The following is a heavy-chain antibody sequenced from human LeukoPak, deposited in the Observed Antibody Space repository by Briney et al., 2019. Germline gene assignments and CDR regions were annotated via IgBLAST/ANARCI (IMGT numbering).Heavy chain of an antibody. D-gene: IGHD4-17*01. J-gene: IGHJ4*02. V-gene: IGHV3-23*01. CDR2: ISGSGGST. CDR3: AKQRELDYGDYLHFDY. Sequence: GGSLRLSCAASGFTFSSYAMSWVRQAPGKGLEWVSAISGSGGSTYYADSVKGRFTISRDNSKNTLYLRMNSLRAEDTAVYYCAKQRELDYGDYLHFDYWGQGTLVTVSS. CDR1: GFTFSSYA.